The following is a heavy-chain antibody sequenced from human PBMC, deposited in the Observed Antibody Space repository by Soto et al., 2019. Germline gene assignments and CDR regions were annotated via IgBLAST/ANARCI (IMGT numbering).Heavy chain of an antibody. Sequence: ASVKVSCKASGYTFTGYYMHWVRQAPGQGLEWMGWINPNSGGTNYAQKFRGRVTMTRDTSISTAYMELSRLRSDDTAVYYCARDIVVVPNNYYYGMDVWGQGTTVTVSS. J-gene: IGHJ6*02. CDR1: GYTFTGYY. V-gene: IGHV1-2*02. CDR3: ARDIVVVPNNYYYGMDV. D-gene: IGHD2-2*01. CDR2: INPNSGGT.